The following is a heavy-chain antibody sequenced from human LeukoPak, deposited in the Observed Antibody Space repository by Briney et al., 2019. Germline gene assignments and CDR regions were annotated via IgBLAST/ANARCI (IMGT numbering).Heavy chain of an antibody. D-gene: IGHD3-16*01. CDR1: GYTFSNSW. J-gene: IGHJ3*02. Sequence: GGSLRLSCAASGYTFSNSWMSWVRQAPGKGLEWVANIKEDGSEKYYVDSVKGRFTISTDSAKQSLYLQMNSHRDEDTSVYYCVRSMGGVWGMAFDIWGQGTMVTVSS. CDR2: IKEDGSEK. CDR3: VRSMGGVWGMAFDI. V-gene: IGHV3-7*02.